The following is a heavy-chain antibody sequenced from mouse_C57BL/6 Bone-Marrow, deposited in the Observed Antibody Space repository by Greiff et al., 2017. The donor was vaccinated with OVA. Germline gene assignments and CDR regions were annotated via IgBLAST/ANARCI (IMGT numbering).Heavy chain of an antibody. CDR1: GYAFSSSW. D-gene: IGHD1-1*01. J-gene: IGHJ2*01. CDR3: ARFITTVVARDY. CDR2: IYPGDGDT. Sequence: VKLMESGPELGKPGASVKISCKASGYAFSSSWMNWVKQRPGKGLEWIGRIYPGDGDTNYNGKFKGKATLTADKSSSTAYMQLSSLTSEDSAVYFCARFITTVVARDYWGQGTTLTVSS. V-gene: IGHV1-82*01.